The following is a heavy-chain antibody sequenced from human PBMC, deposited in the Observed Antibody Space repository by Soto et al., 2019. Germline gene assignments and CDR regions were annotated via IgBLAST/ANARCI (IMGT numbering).Heavy chain of an antibody. CDR2: IGSGGDT. CDR1: GFTLSSYD. D-gene: IGHD3-9*01. J-gene: IGHJ6*02. V-gene: IGHV3-13*01. CDR3: TRKTPPTGMEV. Sequence: EVQLVESGGGLVQPGGSLRLSCAASGFTLSSYDIHWVRQATGEGLAWVSGIGSGGDTHYADSVKGRFIISRGDGKNSLYLQMNNLSVGDTAVYYCTRKTPPTGMEVWGQGATVTVSS.